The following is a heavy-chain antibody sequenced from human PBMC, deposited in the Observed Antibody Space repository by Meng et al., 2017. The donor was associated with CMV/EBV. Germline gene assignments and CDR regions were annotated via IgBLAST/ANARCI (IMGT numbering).Heavy chain of an antibody. CDR3: AREYSSSSVFDY. J-gene: IGHJ4*02. D-gene: IGHD6-6*01. Sequence: GESLKISCAASGFTFSSYDMHWVRQATGKGLEWVSAIGTAGDTYYPGSVKGRFTISRENAKNSLYLQMNSLRAGDTAVYYCAREYSSSSVFDYWGQGTLVTVSS. V-gene: IGHV3-13*01. CDR1: GFTFSSYD. CDR2: IGTAGDT.